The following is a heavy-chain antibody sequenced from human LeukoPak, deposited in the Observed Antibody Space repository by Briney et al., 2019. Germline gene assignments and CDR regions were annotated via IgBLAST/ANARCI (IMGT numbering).Heavy chain of an antibody. CDR3: ARAERFFGDYYYYYYMDV. CDR1: GFTFSSYS. D-gene: IGHD4-17*01. CDR2: ISSSSSTI. V-gene: IGHV3-48*01. J-gene: IGHJ6*03. Sequence: GRSLRLSCAASGFTFSSYSMNWVRQAPGKGLEWVSYISSSSSTIYYADSVKGRFTISRDNAKNSLYLQMNSLRAEDTAVYYCARAERFFGDYYYYYYMDVWGKGTTVTVSS.